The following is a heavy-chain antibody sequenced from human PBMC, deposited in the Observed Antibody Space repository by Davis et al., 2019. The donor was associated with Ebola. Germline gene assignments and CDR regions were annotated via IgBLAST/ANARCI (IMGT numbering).Heavy chain of an antibody. CDR2: INHSGST. V-gene: IGHV4-34*01. CDR3: ARDRSVYYYGSGSYYGLRY. CDR1: GGSFSGYY. D-gene: IGHD3-10*01. J-gene: IGHJ4*02. Sequence: MPSETLSLTCAVYGGSFSGYYWSWIRQPPGKGLEWIGEINHSGSTNYNPSLKSRVTISVDTSKNQFSLSLSSVTAADTAVYYCARDRSVYYYGSGSYYGLRYWGQGTLVTVSS.